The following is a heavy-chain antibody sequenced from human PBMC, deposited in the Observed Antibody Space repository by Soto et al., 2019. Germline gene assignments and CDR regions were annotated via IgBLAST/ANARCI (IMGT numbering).Heavy chain of an antibody. CDR2: ISGSGGST. CDR3: AKVTHNWFDP. V-gene: IGHV3-23*01. CDR1: G. Sequence: GVSRIRQETGKGLEWVSAISGSGGSTYYADSVKGRFTISRDNSKNTLYLQMNSLRTEDTAVYYCAKVTHNWFDPWGQGTLVTVSS. J-gene: IGHJ5*02.